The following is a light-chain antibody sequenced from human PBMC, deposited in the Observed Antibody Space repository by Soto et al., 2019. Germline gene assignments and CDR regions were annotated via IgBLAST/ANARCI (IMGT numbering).Light chain of an antibody. CDR2: GAS. Sequence: EIVMTQSPATLSVSPGERATISCSASQSISRDLAWYQQKPGQTPRLLIYGASTRATSITARFSGSGSGTEFTLTIISLQSEDFAVYYCQQYNNWHPLTFGGGTKVEIK. CDR3: QQYNNWHPLT. CDR1: QSISRD. V-gene: IGKV3-15*01. J-gene: IGKJ4*01.